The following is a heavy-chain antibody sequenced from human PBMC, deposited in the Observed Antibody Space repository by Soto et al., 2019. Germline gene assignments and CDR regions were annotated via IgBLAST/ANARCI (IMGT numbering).Heavy chain of an antibody. V-gene: IGHV1-69*02. D-gene: IGHD3-10*01. CDR2: IIPILGIA. CDR3: ARVGGSYGSGSSQRPNYYYYYMDV. J-gene: IGHJ6*03. Sequence: ASVKVSCKASGGTFSSYTISWVRQAPGQGLEWMGRIIPILGIANYAQKFQGRVTITADKSTSTAYMELGSLRSEDTAVYYCARVGGSYGSGSSQRPNYYYYYMDVWGKGTTVTVSS. CDR1: GGTFSSYT.